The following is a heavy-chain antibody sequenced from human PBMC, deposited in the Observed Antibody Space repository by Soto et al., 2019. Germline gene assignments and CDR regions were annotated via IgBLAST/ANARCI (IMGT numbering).Heavy chain of an antibody. V-gene: IGHV3-15*01. J-gene: IGHJ4*02. CDR3: STDLRWEEPEFNY. D-gene: IGHD1-26*01. Sequence: EVQLVESGGGLVKPGGSLRLSCAASGFTVSDAWMSWVRQAPGKGLEWVGRIRSEADGGTSDYAAPVKGSFTISRDDSKNTLYLQMNSLKTEDTAVYYCSTDLRWEEPEFNYWGQGTLVTVSS. CDR1: GFTVSDAW. CDR2: IRSEADGGTS.